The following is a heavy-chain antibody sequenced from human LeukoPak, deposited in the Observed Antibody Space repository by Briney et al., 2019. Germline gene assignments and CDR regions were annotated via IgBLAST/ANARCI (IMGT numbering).Heavy chain of an antibody. CDR2: IYHTGST. CDR3: ASRKLGNDY. CDR1: GGSVSDYY. J-gene: IGHJ4*02. V-gene: IGHV4-59*02. D-gene: IGHD7-27*01. Sequence: SETLSLTCTISGGSVSDYYWSWIRQSPGKGLEWIGYIYHTGSTSYSPSLKSRVTISADTSQNQFSLKLSSVTAADTAVYYCASRKLGNDYWGQGTMVTVSS.